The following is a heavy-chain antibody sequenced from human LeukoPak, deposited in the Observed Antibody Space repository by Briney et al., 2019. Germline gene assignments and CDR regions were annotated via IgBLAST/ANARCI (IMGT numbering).Heavy chain of an antibody. D-gene: IGHD4/OR15-4a*01. CDR2: INPNTGGT. CDR3: ASGDYGDPPLNY. J-gene: IGHJ4*02. Sequence: ASVKVSCKASGYSFTKYAINWVRQAPGQGLQWMGWINPNTGGTNYAQKFQGRVTMTRDTSISTAYMELSRLRSDDTAVYYCASGDYGDPPLNYWGQGTLVTVSS. CDR1: GYSFTKYA. V-gene: IGHV1-2*02.